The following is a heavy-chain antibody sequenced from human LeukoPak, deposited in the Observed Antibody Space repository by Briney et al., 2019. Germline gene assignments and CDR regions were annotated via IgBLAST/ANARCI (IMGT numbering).Heavy chain of an antibody. CDR1: GGSFSDYY. Sequence: SETLSLTCAVYGGSFSDYYWSWIRQSPGKGLEWIGEMNHSGRTNCSPSLKSRVTISVDTSKKQFSPKLSSVTAADTAMYYCARGDSGSFYSWYLDYWGQGTLVTVSS. J-gene: IGHJ4*02. CDR3: ARGDSGSFYSWYLDY. D-gene: IGHD1-26*01. CDR2: MNHSGRT. V-gene: IGHV4-34*01.